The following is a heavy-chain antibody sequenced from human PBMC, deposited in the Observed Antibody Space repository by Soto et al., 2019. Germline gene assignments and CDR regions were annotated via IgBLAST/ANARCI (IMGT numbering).Heavy chain of an antibody. CDR2: INHSGST. V-gene: IGHV4-34*01. Sequence: SETLSLTCVVYGGSLSGYYWSWIRQPPGKGLEWIGEINHSGSTNYNPSLKNRVTISVDTSKNQFSLELSSVTAADTAVYYCSAYYYYYGMDVWGQGTTVTVSS. CDR1: GGSLSGYY. CDR3: SAYYYYYGMDV. J-gene: IGHJ6*02.